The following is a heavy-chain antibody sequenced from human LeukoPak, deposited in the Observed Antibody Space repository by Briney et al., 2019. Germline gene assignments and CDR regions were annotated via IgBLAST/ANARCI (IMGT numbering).Heavy chain of an antibody. D-gene: IGHD3-22*01. CDR3: ARKRSSSGPFDY. V-gene: IGHV3-21*01. CDR2: ISSSSSYI. J-gene: IGHJ4*02. CDR1: GFTFSSYS. Sequence: GGSLRLSCAASGFTFSSYSMNWVRQAPGKGLEWVSSISSSSSYIYYADSVKGRFTISRDNAKNSLYLQMNSLRAEDTAVYYCARKRSSSGPFDYWGQGTLVTVSS.